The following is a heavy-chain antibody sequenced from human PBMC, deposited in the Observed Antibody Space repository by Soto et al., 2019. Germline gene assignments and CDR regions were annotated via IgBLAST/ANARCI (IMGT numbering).Heavy chain of an antibody. D-gene: IGHD4-17*01. Sequence: QVQLVQSGAEVKKPGASVKVSCKVSGYTLTELSMHWVRQAPGKGLEWMGGFDPEDGETIYAQKLQGRVTMTTDTSTSTAYMELRSLRSDDTAVYYCATVPDYGDQTFDYWGQGTLVTVSS. CDR1: GYTLTELS. CDR3: ATVPDYGDQTFDY. J-gene: IGHJ4*02. CDR2: FDPEDGET. V-gene: IGHV1-24*01.